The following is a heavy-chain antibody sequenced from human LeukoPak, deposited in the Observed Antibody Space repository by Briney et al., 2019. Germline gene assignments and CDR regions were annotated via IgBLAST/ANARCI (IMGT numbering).Heavy chain of an antibody. Sequence: GGSLRLSCAASGFTFSSHWMHWVRQAPGEGLVWVSRVYNDGSTTNYADSVKGRFTISRDNAKNSLYLQINSLRAEDTAVYYCARSSYSSSSSVWGQGTMVTVSS. D-gene: IGHD6-6*01. V-gene: IGHV3-74*01. CDR2: VYNDGSTT. CDR3: ARSSYSSSSSV. CDR1: GFTFSSHW. J-gene: IGHJ3*01.